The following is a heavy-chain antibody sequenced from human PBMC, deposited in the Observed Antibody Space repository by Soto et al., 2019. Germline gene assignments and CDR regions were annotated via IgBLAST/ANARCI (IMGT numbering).Heavy chain of an antibody. Sequence: GSGPTLVNPTQTLTLTCTFSGFSLSTSGMCVSWIRQPPGKALEWLALIDWDDDKYYSTSLKTRLTISKDTSKNQVVLTVTNMDPVDTATYYCARIYGGVAARRRYYYYGMDVWGQGTTVTVSS. CDR2: IDWDDDK. CDR1: GFSLSTSGMC. J-gene: IGHJ6*02. D-gene: IGHD6-6*01. CDR3: ARIYGGVAARRRYYYYGMDV. V-gene: IGHV2-70*01.